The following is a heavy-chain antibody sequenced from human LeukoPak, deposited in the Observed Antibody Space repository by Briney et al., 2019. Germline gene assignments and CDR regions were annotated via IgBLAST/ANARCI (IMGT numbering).Heavy chain of an antibody. CDR2: IYYSGST. V-gene: IGHV4-59*01. Sequence: PSGTLSLTCAVSGGSISSYYWSWIRQPPGKGLEWIGYIYYSGSTNYNPSLKSRVTISVDTSKNQFSLKLSSETAADTAVYYCARSFHCSGGSCYSGPYYFDYWGQGTLVTVSS. CDR3: ARSFHCSGGSCYSGPYYFDY. CDR1: GGSISSYY. D-gene: IGHD2-15*01. J-gene: IGHJ4*02.